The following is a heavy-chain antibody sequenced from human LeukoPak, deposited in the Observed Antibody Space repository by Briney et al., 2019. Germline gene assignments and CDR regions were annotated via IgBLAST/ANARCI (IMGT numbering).Heavy chain of an antibody. CDR2: ISYDGSNK. D-gene: IGHD3-3*01. CDR3: AKDFGLPRYYDFWSGYLTAYYFDY. J-gene: IGHJ4*02. Sequence: PGGSLRLSCAASGFTFSNYGMHWVRQAPGKGLEWVAVISYDGSNKYYADSVKGRFTISRDNSKNTLYLQMNSLRAEDTAVYYCAKDFGLPRYYDFWSGYLTAYYFDYWGQGTLVTVSS. V-gene: IGHV3-30*18. CDR1: GFTFSNYG.